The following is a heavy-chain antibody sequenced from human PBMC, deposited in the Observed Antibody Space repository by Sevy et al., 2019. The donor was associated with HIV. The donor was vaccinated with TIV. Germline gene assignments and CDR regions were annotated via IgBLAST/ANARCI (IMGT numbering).Heavy chain of an antibody. Sequence: SETLSLTYTVSGGSISSSSYYWGWIRQPPGKGLEGIGSIYYSGSTYYNPSLKSRVTISVDTSKNQFSLKLSSVTAADTAVYYCARHIRGWYFGNWFDPWGQGTLVTVSS. CDR1: GGSISSSSYY. V-gene: IGHV4-39*01. D-gene: IGHD6-19*01. J-gene: IGHJ5*02. CDR3: ARHIRGWYFGNWFDP. CDR2: IYYSGST.